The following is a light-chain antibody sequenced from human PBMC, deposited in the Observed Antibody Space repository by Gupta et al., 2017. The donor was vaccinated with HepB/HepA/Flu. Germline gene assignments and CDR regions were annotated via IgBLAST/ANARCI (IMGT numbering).Light chain of an antibody. J-gene: IGKJ3*01. CDR2: GAS. CDR3: QQYGSSPFT. CDR1: QSVSSSY. Sequence: EIVLTQSPGTLSLSPGERATLSCRASQSVSSSYLAWYQQKPGQAPRLLIYGASSRATGIPDRFSGSGSGTAFTLTISRLGPEDFAVYYFQQYGSSPFTFGPGTKVDIK. V-gene: IGKV3-20*01.